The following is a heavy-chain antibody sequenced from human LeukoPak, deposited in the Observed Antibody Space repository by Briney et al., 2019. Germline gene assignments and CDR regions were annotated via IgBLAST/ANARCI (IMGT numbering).Heavy chain of an antibody. Sequence: SVKVSCKASGGTFSSYAISWVRQAPGQGLDWMGGIIPIFGTANYAQKFQGRVSITTDESTSTDYMELSSLRSEDKAVYYCARGTYDLEENWYFDLWGRGTLVTVCS. CDR3: ARGTYDLEENWYFDL. J-gene: IGHJ2*01. CDR2: IIPIFGTA. V-gene: IGHV1-69*05. CDR1: GGTFSSYA. D-gene: IGHD3-3*01.